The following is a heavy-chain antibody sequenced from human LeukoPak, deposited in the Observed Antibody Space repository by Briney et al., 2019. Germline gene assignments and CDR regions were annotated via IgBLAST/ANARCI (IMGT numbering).Heavy chain of an antibody. CDR2: INPNSGGT. D-gene: IGHD6-19*01. Sequence: GASVKVSCKASGYMFTGYYMRWARQAPGEGLEWMGWINPNSGGTNYAQKFQGRVTMTRDTSINTAYMELSRLRSDDTAVYYCARGESSSGWLNDYWGQGTLVTVSS. CDR3: ARGESSSGWLNDY. V-gene: IGHV1-2*02. CDR1: GYMFTGYY. J-gene: IGHJ4*02.